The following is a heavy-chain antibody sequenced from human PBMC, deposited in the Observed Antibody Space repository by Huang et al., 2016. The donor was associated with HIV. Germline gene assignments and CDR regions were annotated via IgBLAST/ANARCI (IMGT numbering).Heavy chain of an antibody. D-gene: IGHD5-12*01. V-gene: IGHV3-23*01. CDR3: AKVASGYDFSARGSDWFDP. J-gene: IGHJ5*02. Sequence: EMQLLESGGGLVQPGGSLRLSCAASAFTFRSYAMTWVRQATGKVLEWVSATSGSGGNTYYADSVKGRFTISRDNSKNTLYLQMNSLRAEDTAVYYCAKVASGYDFSARGSDWFDPWGQGTLVSVSS. CDR1: AFTFRSYA. CDR2: TSGSGGNT.